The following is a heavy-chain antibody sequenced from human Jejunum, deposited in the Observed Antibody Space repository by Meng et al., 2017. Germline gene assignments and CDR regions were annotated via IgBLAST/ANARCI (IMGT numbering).Heavy chain of an antibody. J-gene: IGHJ4*02. CDR1: GYPFTTYF. Sequence: QVQLAQLGAEVKKLGASVTVSCKASGYPFTTYFIHWVRQAPGKRLEWMGWVNTDNGNTKYSQKFQDRVTITRDTSASTVYMDLRSLTSEDTAVYYCAVPPCSGGWCYFDYWGQGALVTVSS. CDR2: VNTDNGNT. CDR3: AVPPCSGGWCYFDY. D-gene: IGHD6-19*01. V-gene: IGHV1-3*04.